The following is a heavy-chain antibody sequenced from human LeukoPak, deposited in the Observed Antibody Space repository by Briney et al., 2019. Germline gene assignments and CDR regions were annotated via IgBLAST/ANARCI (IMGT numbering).Heavy chain of an antibody. V-gene: IGHV3-9*01. J-gene: IGHJ4*02. CDR3: AKRSSDPGYFDY. CDR1: GFTFDDYA. D-gene: IGHD5-12*01. Sequence: SLRLSCAASGFTFDDYAMHWVRQAPGKGLEWVSGISWNSGSIGYADSVKGRFTISRDNAKNSLYLQMNSLRAADTSLYYCAKRSSDPGYFDYWGQGTLVTVSS. CDR2: ISWNSGSI.